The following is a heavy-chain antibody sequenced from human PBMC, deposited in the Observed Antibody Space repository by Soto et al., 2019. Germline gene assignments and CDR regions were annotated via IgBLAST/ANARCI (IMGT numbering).Heavy chain of an antibody. Sequence: SETLSLTCTVSGGSISSGGYYWSWIRQHPGKGLEWIGYIYYSGSTYYNPSLKSQVTISVDTSKNQFSLKLSSVTAADTAVYYCASSLRRTPDFDYWGQGTLVTVS. V-gene: IGHV4-31*01. D-gene: IGHD4-17*01. CDR2: IYYSGST. J-gene: IGHJ4*02. CDR1: GGSISSGGYY. CDR3: ASSLRRTPDFDY.